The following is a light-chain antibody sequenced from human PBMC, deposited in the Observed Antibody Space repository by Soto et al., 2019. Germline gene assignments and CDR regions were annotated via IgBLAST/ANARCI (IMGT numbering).Light chain of an antibody. CDR1: QSVGGN. CDR3: QQYNHWPLHT. V-gene: IGKV3-15*01. J-gene: IGKJ2*01. Sequence: EIVMTQSPATLSVSPGERATLSCRASQSVGGNLAWYQQRPGRAPRLLIYDASTRATDIPARFSGSGSGTDFTLTISSLQSEYFALYYCQQYNHWPLHTFGQGTKLEIK. CDR2: DAS.